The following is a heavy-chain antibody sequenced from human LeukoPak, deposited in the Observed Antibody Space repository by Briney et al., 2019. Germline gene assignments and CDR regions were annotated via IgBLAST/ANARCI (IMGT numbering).Heavy chain of an antibody. V-gene: IGHV1-18*01. CDR1: GYTFTSYG. J-gene: IGHJ4*02. Sequence: ASVTVSFTASGYTFTSYGISWVRQAPGQGLEWMGWISAYNGNTNYAQKLQGRVTMTTDTSTSTAYMELRSLRSDDTAVYYCARDMFLYDFWSGPMYYFDYWGQGTLVTVSS. CDR2: ISAYNGNT. D-gene: IGHD3-3*01. CDR3: ARDMFLYDFWSGPMYYFDY.